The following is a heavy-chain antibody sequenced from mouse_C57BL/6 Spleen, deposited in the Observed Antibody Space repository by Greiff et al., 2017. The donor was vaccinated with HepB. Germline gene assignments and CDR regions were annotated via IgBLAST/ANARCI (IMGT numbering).Heavy chain of an antibody. D-gene: IGHD1-1*01. CDR1: GFTFSSYA. Sequence: EVQRVESGGGLVKPGGSLKLSCAASGFTFSSYAMSWVRQTPEKRLEWVATISDGGSYTYYPDNVKGRFTISRDNAKNNLYLQMSHLKSEDTAMYYCARSTVVPISYFDYWGQGTTLTVSS. V-gene: IGHV5-4*01. CDR3: ARSTVVPISYFDY. J-gene: IGHJ2*01. CDR2: ISDGGSYT.